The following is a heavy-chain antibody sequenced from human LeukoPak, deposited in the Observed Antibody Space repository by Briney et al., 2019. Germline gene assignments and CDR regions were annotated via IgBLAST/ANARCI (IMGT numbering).Heavy chain of an antibody. CDR3: ARDIGEQWLVRRAFDY. CDR1: GYTFTSYG. CDR2: ISAYNGNT. J-gene: IGHJ4*02. V-gene: IGHV1-18*01. Sequence: ASVKVSCKASGYTFTSYGISWVRQAPGQGLEWMGWISAYNGNTNYAQELQGRVTMTTDTSTSTAYMELRSLRSDDTAVYYCARDIGEQWLVRRAFDYWGQGTLVTVSS. D-gene: IGHD6-19*01.